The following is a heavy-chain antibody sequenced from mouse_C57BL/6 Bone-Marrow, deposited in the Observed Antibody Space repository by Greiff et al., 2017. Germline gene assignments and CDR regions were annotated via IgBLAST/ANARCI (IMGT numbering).Heavy chain of an antibody. CDR2: IQPSDSDT. CDR1: GYTFTSYW. J-gene: IGHJ3*01. CDR3: ASVDV. V-gene: IGHV1-74*01. Sequence: QVQLQQPGAELVKPGPSVTVTCKASGYTFTSYWVHWVKQWPGQGLEWIGRIQPSDSDTNYNQKFKGKATLTGDNSSSTDYLQLSSLTFEDSAVYYWASVDVWGTGTMVTVAA.